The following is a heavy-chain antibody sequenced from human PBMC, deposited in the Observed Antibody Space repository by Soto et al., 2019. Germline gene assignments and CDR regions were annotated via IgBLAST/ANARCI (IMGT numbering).Heavy chain of an antibody. CDR3: ASGYSGYDLSGGYYYGMDV. D-gene: IGHD5-12*01. CDR1: GGSISSSNW. J-gene: IGHJ6*02. V-gene: IGHV4-4*02. Sequence: SETLSLTCAVSGGSISSSNWWSWVRQPPGKGLEWIGEIYHSGSTNYNPSLKSRVTISVDKSKNQFSLKLSSVTAADTAVYYCASGYSGYDLSGGYYYGMDVWGQGTTVTVSS. CDR2: IYHSGST.